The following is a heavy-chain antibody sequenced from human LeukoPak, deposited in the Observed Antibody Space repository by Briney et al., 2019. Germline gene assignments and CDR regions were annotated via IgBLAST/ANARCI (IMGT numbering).Heavy chain of an antibody. CDR1: GGSISSINSNC. V-gene: IGHV4-59*08. J-gene: IGHJ4*02. CDR2: IYNSGST. CDR3: ARQAGGNSGPFDY. D-gene: IGHD4-23*01. Sequence: SETLSLTCTVSGGSISSINSNCCSWIRQPPGKGLEWIGYIYNSGSTNYNPSLKSRVTISVDTSKNQFSLKLSSVTAADTAVYYCARQAGGNSGPFDYWGQGTVVTVSS.